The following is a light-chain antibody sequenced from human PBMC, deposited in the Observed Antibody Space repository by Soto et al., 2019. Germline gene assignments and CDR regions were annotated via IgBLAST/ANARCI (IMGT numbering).Light chain of an antibody. CDR3: QQYTDFSALT. Sequence: DIRMTQSPSTLSASVGDRVTITCRASQSIGSWLAWYQQKPGKAPGLLIYKASNLEGGVPSRFSGSGSGTDFTLTISSLQADDFATYYCQQYTDFSALTFGGGTKVEIK. J-gene: IGKJ4*01. CDR1: QSIGSW. V-gene: IGKV1-5*03. CDR2: KAS.